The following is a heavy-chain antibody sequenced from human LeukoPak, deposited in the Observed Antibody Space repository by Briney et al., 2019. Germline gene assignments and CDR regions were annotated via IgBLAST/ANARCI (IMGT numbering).Heavy chain of an antibody. CDR3: AKASAMIVVVSKHFDY. J-gene: IGHJ4*02. Sequence: GGSLRLSCAASGFTFSDYAMSWVRQAPGKGLEWLSVISGGSSGSTYYADSVTGRFTISRDNSKNTLYLQMNSLRAEDTAVYYCAKASAMIVVVSKHFDYWGQGTLVTVSS. V-gene: IGHV3-23*01. CDR2: ISGGSSGST. D-gene: IGHD3-22*01. CDR1: GFTFSDYA.